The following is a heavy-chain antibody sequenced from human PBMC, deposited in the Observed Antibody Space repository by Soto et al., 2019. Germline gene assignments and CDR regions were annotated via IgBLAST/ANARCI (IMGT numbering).Heavy chain of an antibody. V-gene: IGHV4-59*08. CDR2: MFYSGTT. CDR1: GGSINNYY. J-gene: IGHJ3*02. D-gene: IGHD2-15*01. CDR3: ARHYCSAGNCSPGAGGFEI. Sequence: SETLPLTCTVSGGSINNYYWSWIRQPPGKGLEWVGYMFYSGTTNCNPSLKSRVTISVDASKNQFSLKLSSVTDADTAVYYCARHYCSAGNCSPGAGGFEIWGQGTMVTVSS.